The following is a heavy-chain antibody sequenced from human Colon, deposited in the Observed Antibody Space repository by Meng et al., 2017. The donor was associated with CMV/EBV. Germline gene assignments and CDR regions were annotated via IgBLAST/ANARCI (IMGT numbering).Heavy chain of an antibody. CDR3: ARQGGSRFDP. V-gene: IGHV4-39*01. CDR2: IYYSGAT. D-gene: IGHD2-15*01. Sequence: GSLRLSCTVSGGSISSSAYFWGWIRQPPGKGLEWIGTIYYSGATYYNPSLKSRVTISVDTSKNPFSLSLDSVTAADTAVYYCARQGGSRFDPWGQGTLVTVSS. J-gene: IGHJ5*02. CDR1: GGSISSSAYF.